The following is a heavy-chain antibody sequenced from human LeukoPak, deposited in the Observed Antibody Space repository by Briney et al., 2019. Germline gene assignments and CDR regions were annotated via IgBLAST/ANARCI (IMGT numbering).Heavy chain of an antibody. J-gene: IGHJ4*02. CDR3: ARAMYQLLSYFYFDY. V-gene: IGHV4-31*03. CDR1: GGSISSGGYY. CDR2: IYYSEST. D-gene: IGHD2-2*01. Sequence: SQTLSLTCTVSGGSISSGGYYWSWIRQHPGKGLEWIGYIYYSESTYYNPSLKSRVTISVDTSKNQFSLKLSSVTAADTAVYYCARAMYQLLSYFYFDYWGQGTLVTVSS.